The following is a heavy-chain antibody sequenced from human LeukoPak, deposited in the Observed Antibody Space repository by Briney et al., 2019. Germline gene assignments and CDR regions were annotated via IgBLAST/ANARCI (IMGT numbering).Heavy chain of an antibody. CDR3: ARACCGGDLVNDAFDI. D-gene: IGHD2-21*02. CDR1: GFTFSSYG. Sequence: GGSLRLSCAASGFTFSSYGMHWVRQAPGKGLEWVAVIWYDGSNKYYADSVKGRFTISRDNSKNTLYLQMNSLRAGDTAVYYCARACCGGDLVNDAFDIWGQGTMVTVSS. CDR2: IWYDGSNK. V-gene: IGHV3-33*01. J-gene: IGHJ3*02.